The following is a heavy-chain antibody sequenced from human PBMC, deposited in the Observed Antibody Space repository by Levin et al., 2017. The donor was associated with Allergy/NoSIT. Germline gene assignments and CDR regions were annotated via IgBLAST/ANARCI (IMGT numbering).Heavy chain of an antibody. Sequence: PGGSLRLSCAASGFAFSSYSMNWVRQAPGKGLEWVASVSGRSDYIYYADSVKGRFTISRDTAKNSLYLQMNSLRGEDTAVYYCARGLNFWSRYIFGFDVWGQGIMVSVSS. V-gene: IGHV3-21*01. J-gene: IGHJ3*01. CDR1: GFAFSSYS. CDR3: ARGLNFWSRYIFGFDV. CDR2: VSGRSDYI. D-gene: IGHD3-3*01.